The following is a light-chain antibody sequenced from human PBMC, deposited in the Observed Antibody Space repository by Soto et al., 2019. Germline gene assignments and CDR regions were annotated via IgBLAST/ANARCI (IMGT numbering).Light chain of an antibody. V-gene: IGKV1-9*01. CDR2: TAS. Sequence: DIQLTQSPSFLSASVGDRVTITCRASQGISSYLAWYQQKPGKAPNLLIHTASTLHSGVPSRFSGSGSGTEFTLTISSLRPEDFATYYCQQRHSYPITFGQGTRLEIK. CDR1: QGISSY. J-gene: IGKJ5*01. CDR3: QQRHSYPIT.